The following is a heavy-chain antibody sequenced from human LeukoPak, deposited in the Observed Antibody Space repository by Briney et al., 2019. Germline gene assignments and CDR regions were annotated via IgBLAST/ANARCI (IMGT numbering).Heavy chain of an antibody. J-gene: IGHJ4*02. CDR3: ASTSRQKGGWYKEPGYFDY. CDR2: IYTSGST. D-gene: IGHD6-19*01. Sequence: SETLSLTCTVSGGSISSYYWSWLRQPAGKGLEWIGRIYTSGSTNYNPSLKSRVTTSVDTSKNQFSLKLSSVTAADTAVYYCASTSRQKGGWYKEPGYFDYWGQGTLVTVSS. CDR1: GGSISSYY. V-gene: IGHV4-4*07.